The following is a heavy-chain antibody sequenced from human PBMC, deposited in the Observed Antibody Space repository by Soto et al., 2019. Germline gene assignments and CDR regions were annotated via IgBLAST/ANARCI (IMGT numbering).Heavy chain of an antibody. CDR1: SGSISSSNW. Sequence: QVQLQESGPGLVKPSGTLSLTCAVSSGSISSSNWWSWVRQPPGKGLEWIGESYHSGRTNYNPSLKSRVTISVDKSKNQFSLKLSSVTAADTAVYYCARLRIAAAGSPFDPWGQGTLVTVSS. CDR3: ARLRIAAAGSPFDP. D-gene: IGHD6-13*01. J-gene: IGHJ5*02. CDR2: SYHSGRT. V-gene: IGHV4-4*02.